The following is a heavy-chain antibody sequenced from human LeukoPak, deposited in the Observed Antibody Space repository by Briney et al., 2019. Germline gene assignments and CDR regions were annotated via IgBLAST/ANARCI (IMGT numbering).Heavy chain of an antibody. CDR1: GYTFTSYG. CDR2: ISAYNGNT. V-gene: IGHV1-18*01. J-gene: IGHJ4*02. Sequence: GASVKVSCKASGYTFTSYGISWVRQAPGQGLEWMGWISAYNGNTNYAQKFQGRVTITADESTSTAYMELSSLRYEDTAVYYCAKGSSYFNYWGQGTLVTVSS. CDR3: AKGSSYFNY.